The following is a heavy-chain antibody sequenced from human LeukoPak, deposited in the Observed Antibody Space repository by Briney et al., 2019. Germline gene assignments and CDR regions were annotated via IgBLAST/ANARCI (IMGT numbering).Heavy chain of an antibody. Sequence: SETLSLTCAVYGGSFSGYYWSWIRQPPGKGLEWIGEINHSGNTNYNPSLKSRVTISVDTSKNHFSLKLSSVTAADTAVYYCARGRVVVVAATPVYLGWFDPWGQGTLVTVSS. CDR1: GGSFSGYY. CDR2: INHSGNT. D-gene: IGHD2-15*01. CDR3: ARGRVVVVAATPVYLGWFDP. J-gene: IGHJ5*02. V-gene: IGHV4-34*01.